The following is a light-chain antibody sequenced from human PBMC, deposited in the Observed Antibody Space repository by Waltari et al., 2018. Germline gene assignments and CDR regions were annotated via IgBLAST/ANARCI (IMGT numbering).Light chain of an antibody. CDR2: GAS. CDR1: QSVTTY. J-gene: IGKJ2*01. CDR3: QQYKNWPPQYT. V-gene: IGKV3-15*01. Sequence: EIVMTQSPATLSVSPGEGVTLSCRASQSVTTYVAWYQQKPGRAPRLLIYGASTRATGIPARFRGSVSGTEFTLTISSLQSDDFAVYYCQQYKNWPPQYTFGQGTKLEIK.